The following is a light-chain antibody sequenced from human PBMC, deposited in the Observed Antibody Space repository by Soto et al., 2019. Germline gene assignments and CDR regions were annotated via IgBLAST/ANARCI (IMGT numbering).Light chain of an antibody. CDR3: CSYAGSRAL. V-gene: IGLV2-11*01. J-gene: IGLJ2*01. Sequence: QSALTQPRSVSGSPGQSVTISCTGTSSDVDDYNYVSWYQQYPGKAPKLVIYDVTKRPSGVPDRFSGSKSGNTASLTISGLQAEDEADYYCCSYAGSRALFGGGTKLTVL. CDR1: SSDVDDYNY. CDR2: DVT.